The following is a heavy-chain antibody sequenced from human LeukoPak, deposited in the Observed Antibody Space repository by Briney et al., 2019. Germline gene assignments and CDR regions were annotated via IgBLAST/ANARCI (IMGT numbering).Heavy chain of an antibody. CDR3: ASCHCTNGVCYGECEYFQE. D-gene: IGHD2-8*01. CDR2: IGPYTGKT. Sequence: ASVKVVCKASGYTFTNFGISWVRQAPGQGLEWMGWIGPYTGKTNYAQKFQGRVTVTTDTSTTTAYMELRSLRSDDTAVYYCASCHCTNGVCYGECEYFQEWGQGTLVTVS. J-gene: IGHJ1*01. V-gene: IGHV1-18*01. CDR1: GYTFTNFG.